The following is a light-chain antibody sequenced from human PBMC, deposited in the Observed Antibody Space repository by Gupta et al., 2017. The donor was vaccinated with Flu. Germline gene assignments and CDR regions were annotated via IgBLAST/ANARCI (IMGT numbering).Light chain of an antibody. J-gene: IGLJ1*01. V-gene: IGLV3-1*01. Sequence: SYDLTQPPSVSVSPGQTASITCSGDKLGDKYVCWYQQKPGQSPVLVISQDSNRPSWIPERFSGSNSGNTATLTISGTQAMDEADNYCQAWDSSTCVFGTGTKVTVL. CDR2: QDS. CDR3: QAWDSSTCV. CDR1: KLGDKY.